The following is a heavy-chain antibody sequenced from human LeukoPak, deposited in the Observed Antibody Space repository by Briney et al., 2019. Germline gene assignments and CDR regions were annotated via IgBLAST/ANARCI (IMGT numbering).Heavy chain of an antibody. CDR2: ISSSSNYI. CDR1: GFTFSSYS. Sequence: PGGSLRLSCAASGFTFSSYSMNWVRQAPGKGLEWVSSISSSSNYIYYADSVKGRFTISRDNAKNSLYLQMNSLRAEDTAVYYCAKDYSSGRYSYYFDYWGQGTLVTVSS. CDR3: AKDYSSGRYSYYFDY. V-gene: IGHV3-21*04. J-gene: IGHJ4*02. D-gene: IGHD6-19*01.